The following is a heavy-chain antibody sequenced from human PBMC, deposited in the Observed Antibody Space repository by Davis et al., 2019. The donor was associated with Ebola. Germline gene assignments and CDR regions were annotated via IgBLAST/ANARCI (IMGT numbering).Heavy chain of an antibody. J-gene: IGHJ4*02. V-gene: IGHV3-53*04. CDR2: IYAGGST. CDR3: ARVRLLSAAEIYFDY. CDR1: GFTFSSYA. D-gene: IGHD2-21*02. Sequence: GESLKISCAASGFTFSSYAMSWVRQAPGKGLEWVSLIYAGGSTHYADSVKGRFTISRHNSKDTLYLQMSDLRTEDTAVYYCARVRLLSAAEIYFDYWGQGVLVTVSS.